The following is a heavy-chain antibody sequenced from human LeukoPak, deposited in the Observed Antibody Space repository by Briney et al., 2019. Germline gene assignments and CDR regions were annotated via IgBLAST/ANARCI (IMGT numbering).Heavy chain of an antibody. CDR1: GFTFSSYS. J-gene: IGHJ2*01. V-gene: IGHV3-21*01. Sequence: GGSLRLSCAASGFTFSSYSMNWVRQAPGKGLEWVSSISSSSSYIYYADSVKGRFTISRDNAKNSLYLQMNSLRAEDTAVYYCARGGYYDILTGSYPLPNWFFDLWGRGTLVTVSS. CDR2: ISSSSSYI. CDR3: ARGGYYDILTGSYPLPNWFFDL. D-gene: IGHD3-9*01.